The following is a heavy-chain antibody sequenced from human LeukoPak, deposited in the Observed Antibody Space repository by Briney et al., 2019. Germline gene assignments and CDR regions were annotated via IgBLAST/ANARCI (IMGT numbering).Heavy chain of an antibody. CDR1: GFIFSNYG. CDR3: ARDLAFFALSL. J-gene: IGHJ4*02. CDR2: IDYNGRKT. Sequence: HPGRSLRLSCAASGFIFSNYGMRWLRQAPGKGPEWVTGIDYNGRKTYYADSVKGRFTLSRDDSKSTLYLQMNSLRSEDTAVYYCARDLAFFALSLGGQGTLVTVSS. D-gene: IGHD3/OR15-3a*01. V-gene: IGHV3-30*12.